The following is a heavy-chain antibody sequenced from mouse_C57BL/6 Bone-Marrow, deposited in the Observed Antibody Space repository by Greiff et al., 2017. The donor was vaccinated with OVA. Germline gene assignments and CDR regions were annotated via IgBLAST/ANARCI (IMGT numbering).Heavy chain of an antibody. Sequence: QVQLKQSGAELMKPGASVKLSCKATGYTFTGYWIEWVKQRPGHGLEWIGVILPGSGSTTNNEKFTGKGTFTADTSSNTPYMQLSSLTTADSAIYYCARSDYGYDSSFAYWGQGTLVTVSA. CDR2: ILPGSGST. CDR1: GYTFTGYW. CDR3: ARSDYGYDSSFAY. D-gene: IGHD2-2*01. V-gene: IGHV1-9*01. J-gene: IGHJ3*01.